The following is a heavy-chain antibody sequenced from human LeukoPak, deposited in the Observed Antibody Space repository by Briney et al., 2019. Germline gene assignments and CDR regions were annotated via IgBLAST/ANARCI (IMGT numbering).Heavy chain of an antibody. CDR3: AKTIQWPYYFDY. J-gene: IGHJ4*02. CDR2: ISGSGGST. Sequence: QPGGSLRLXCAASGFTYSSYAMSWVRQAPGKGLEWVSAISGSGGSTYYADSVKGRFTISRDNSENTLYLQMNSLRAEDTAVYYCAKTIQWPYYFDYWGQGTLVTVSS. CDR1: GFTYSSYA. D-gene: IGHD6-19*01. V-gene: IGHV3-23*01.